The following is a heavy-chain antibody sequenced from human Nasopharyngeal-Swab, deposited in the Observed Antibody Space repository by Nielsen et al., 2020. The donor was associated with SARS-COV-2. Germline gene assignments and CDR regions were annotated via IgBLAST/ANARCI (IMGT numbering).Heavy chain of an antibody. CDR2: IYYSGST. CDR1: GASTSSISYY. CDR3: VGSSWYGDYYYYYGMDV. Sequence: GSLRPSCTLPGASTSSISYYWGWIRQPPGKGLEWIGSIYYSGSTYYNPSLKSPVTISVDTSKNQFSLKLSSVTAADTAVYYCVGSSWYGDYYYYYGMDVWGQGTTVTVSS. D-gene: IGHD6-13*01. J-gene: IGHJ6*02. V-gene: IGHV4-39*07.